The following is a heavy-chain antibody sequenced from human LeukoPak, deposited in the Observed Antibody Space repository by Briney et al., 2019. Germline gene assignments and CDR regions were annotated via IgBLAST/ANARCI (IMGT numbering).Heavy chain of an antibody. J-gene: IGHJ1*01. D-gene: IGHD6-13*01. CDR3: AKDGDQQLVLEYFQH. V-gene: IGHV3-21*04. Sequence: PGGSLRLSCAASGFTFSSYSVNWVRQAPGKGLEWVSSISSSSSYIYYADSVKGRFTISRDNSKNTLYLQMNSLRAEDTAVYYCAKDGDQQLVLEYFQHWGQGTLVTVSS. CDR2: ISSSSSYI. CDR1: GFTFSSYS.